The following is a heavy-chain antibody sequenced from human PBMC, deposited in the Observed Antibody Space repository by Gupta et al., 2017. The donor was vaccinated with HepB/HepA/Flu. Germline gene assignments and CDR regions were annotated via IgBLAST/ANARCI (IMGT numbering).Heavy chain of an antibody. CDR1: GGTFSSYA. CDR3: ARVARRYYYMDV. J-gene: IGHJ6*03. CDR2: IIPIFGTA. D-gene: IGHD6-6*01. Sequence: QVQLVQSGAEVKKPGSSVKVSCKASGGTFSSYAISWVRQAPGQGLEWMGGIIPIFGTANDAQKFQGRVTITADESTSTAYMELSSMRSEDTAVYYCARVARRYYYMDVWGKGTTVTVSS. V-gene: IGHV1-69*01.